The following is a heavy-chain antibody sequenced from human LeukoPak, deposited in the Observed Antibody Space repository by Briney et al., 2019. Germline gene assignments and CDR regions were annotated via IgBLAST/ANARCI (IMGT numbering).Heavy chain of an antibody. CDR3: ARHSDYIRFAMDV. CDR1: GGSFSGYY. D-gene: IGHD3-10*01. CDR2: INHSGST. J-gene: IGHJ6*02. V-gene: IGHV4-34*01. Sequence: SSETLSLTCAVYGGSFSGYYWSWICQPPGKGLEWIGEINHSGSTNYNPSLKSRVTISVDTSKNQFSLKLSSVTAADTAVYYCARHSDYIRFAMDVWGQGTTVTVSS.